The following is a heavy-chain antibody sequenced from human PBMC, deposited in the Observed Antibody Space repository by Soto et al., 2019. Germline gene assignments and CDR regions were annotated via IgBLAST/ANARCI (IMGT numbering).Heavy chain of an antibody. CDR1: GGSVSSGSYY. Sequence: QVQLQESGPGLVKPSETLSLTCTVSGGSVSSGSYYWSWIRPPPGKGLEWIGYIYYSVSTNYNPSLKSRVTISVDTSKNQFSLKLSSVTAADTAVYYCARAAAAALYGMDVWGQGTTVTVSS. CDR3: ARAAAAALYGMDV. V-gene: IGHV4-61*01. D-gene: IGHD6-13*01. J-gene: IGHJ6*02. CDR2: IYYSVST.